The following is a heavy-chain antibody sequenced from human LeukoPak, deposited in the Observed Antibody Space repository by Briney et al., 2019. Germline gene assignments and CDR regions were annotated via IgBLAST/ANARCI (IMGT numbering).Heavy chain of an antibody. CDR3: AREIYCSGGSCYGRWFDP. V-gene: IGHV4-38-2*02. D-gene: IGHD2-15*01. J-gene: IGHJ5*02. CDR2: IYHSGST. Sequence: PSETLSLACTVSGYSISSGYYWGWIRQPPGKGLEWIGSIYHSGSTYYNPSLKSRVTISVDTSKNQFSLKLSSVTAADTAVYYCAREIYCSGGSCYGRWFDPWGQGTLVTVSS. CDR1: GYSISSGYY.